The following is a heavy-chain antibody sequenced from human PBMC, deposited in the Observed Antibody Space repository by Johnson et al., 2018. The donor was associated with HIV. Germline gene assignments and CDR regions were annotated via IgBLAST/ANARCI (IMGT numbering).Heavy chain of an antibody. D-gene: IGHD1-26*01. CDR2: IWYDGSNK. J-gene: IGHJ3*02. CDR3: ARQYRNSGSRTGAFDI. Sequence: QVQLVESGGGVVQPGRSLRLSCAASGFTFSSYGMHWVRQAPGKGLESVAVIWYDGSNKYYADSVKGRFTISRDNSKNTLYLQMNSLRAEDTAVYYCARQYRNSGSRTGAFDIWGQGTMVTVSS. V-gene: IGHV3-33*01. CDR1: GFTFSSYG.